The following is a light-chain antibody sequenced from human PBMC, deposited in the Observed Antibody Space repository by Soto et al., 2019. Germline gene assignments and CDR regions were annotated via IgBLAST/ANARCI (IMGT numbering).Light chain of an antibody. V-gene: IGLV3-21*02. CDR2: GDA. Sequence: SYELTQPPSVSVAPGQTARITCEGDHIGGKSVHWYQQKPGQAPLLVVYGDADRPSGIPERFSGSNSDNTATLTIGRVEAGDEADYYCQVWDAGSDHVVFGGGTKLTVL. J-gene: IGLJ2*01. CDR1: HIGGKS. CDR3: QVWDAGSDHVV.